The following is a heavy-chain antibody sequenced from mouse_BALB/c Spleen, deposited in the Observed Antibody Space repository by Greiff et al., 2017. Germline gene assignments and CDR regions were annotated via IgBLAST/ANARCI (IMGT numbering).Heavy chain of an antibody. J-gene: IGHJ4*01. CDR1: GYTFTDYA. Sequence: VQLVESGAELVRPGVSVKISCKGSGYTFTDYAMHWVKQSHAKSLEWIGVISTYYGDSSYNQKFKGKATMTVDKSSSTAYMELARLTSEDSAIYYCARGDGNYVRYAMDYWGQGTSVTVSS. D-gene: IGHD2-1*01. V-gene: IGHV1S137*01. CDR2: ISTYYGDS. CDR3: ARGDGNYVRYAMDY.